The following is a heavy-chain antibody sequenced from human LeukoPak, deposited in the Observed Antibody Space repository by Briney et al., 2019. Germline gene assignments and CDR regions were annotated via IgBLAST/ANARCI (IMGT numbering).Heavy chain of an antibody. CDR1: GFTFSTSA. CDR3: ARDPTYYLRYGYFDS. Sequence: GGSLRLSCAASGFTFSTSAMNWVRQAPGKRLEWVSSINNVRSHIYYADSVRGRFTISRDNANNVLYLQMNSLRAEDTAVYYCARDPTYYLRYGYFDSWGQGTLVTVSS. V-gene: IGHV3-21*06. D-gene: IGHD1-26*01. CDR2: INNVRSHI. J-gene: IGHJ4*02.